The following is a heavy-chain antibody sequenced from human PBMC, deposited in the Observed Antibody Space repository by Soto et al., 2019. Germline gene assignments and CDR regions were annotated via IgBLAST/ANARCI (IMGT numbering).Heavy chain of an antibody. J-gene: IGHJ5*02. CDR2: ISAYNGNT. D-gene: IGHD3-10*01. CDR1: GYTFTSYG. Sequence: GASVKVSCKASGYTFTSYGISWVRQAPGQGLEWMGWISAYNGNTNYAQKLQGRVTMTTDTSTSTAYMELRSLRSDDTAVYYCAIALSNYGSGSLSPWFDPWGQGTLVTVSS. CDR3: AIALSNYGSGSLSPWFDP. V-gene: IGHV1-18*01.